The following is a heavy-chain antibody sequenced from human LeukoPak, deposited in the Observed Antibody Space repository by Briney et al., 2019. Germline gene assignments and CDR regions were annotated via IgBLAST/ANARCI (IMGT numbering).Heavy chain of an antibody. Sequence: GGSLRLSCAASGFTFSSYWMSWVRQAPGKGLEWVANIKQDGSEKYYVDSVKGRFTVSRDNAKNSLYLQMNSLRAEDTAVYYCATVTAKVALVYWGQGTLVTVSS. CDR2: IKQDGSEK. CDR1: GFTFSSYW. J-gene: IGHJ4*02. V-gene: IGHV3-7*01. CDR3: ATVTAKVALVY. D-gene: IGHD5-18*01.